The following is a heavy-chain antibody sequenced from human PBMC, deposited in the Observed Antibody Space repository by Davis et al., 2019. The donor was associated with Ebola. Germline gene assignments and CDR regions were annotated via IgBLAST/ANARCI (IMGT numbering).Heavy chain of an antibody. J-gene: IGHJ6*02. V-gene: IGHV1-3*01. CDR2: INGGNGDT. CDR3: ASAPPEWLRLYYYYGMDV. D-gene: IGHD5-12*01. CDR1: GYIFTRYS. Sequence: ASVKVSCKTSGYIFTRYSIHWVRQAPGEGLEWVGWINGGNGDTKCSQKFQGRVTFTRDASASTAYMELSSLRSEDTAMYYCASAPPEWLRLYYYYGMDVWGQGTTVTVSS.